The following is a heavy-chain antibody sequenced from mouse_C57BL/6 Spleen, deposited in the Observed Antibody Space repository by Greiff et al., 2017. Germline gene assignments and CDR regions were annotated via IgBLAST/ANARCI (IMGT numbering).Heavy chain of an antibody. D-gene: IGHD1-1*01. CDR1: GYTFTSYW. V-gene: IGHV1-59*01. Sequence: QVHVKPPGAELVRPGTSVKLSCKASGYTFTSYWMNWVKQRPGQGLEWIGVIDPSDSYTNYNQKFKGKATLTLDTSSSTAYMPLSSLTSEDSAVXYCARDYYGSSLDYWGQGTTLTVSS. CDR2: IDPSDSYT. J-gene: IGHJ2*01. CDR3: ARDYYGSSLDY.